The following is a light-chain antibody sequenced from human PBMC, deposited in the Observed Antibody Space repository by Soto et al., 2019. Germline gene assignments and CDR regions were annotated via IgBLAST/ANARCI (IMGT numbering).Light chain of an antibody. Sequence: QSALTQPPSVSAAPGQKVTISCSGSSSNIGNNYVSWYQQLPGTAPKLLIYDNNKRPSGIPDRFSGSKSGTSATLGITGLQTGDEADYYCGTWDSSLSAGNYVFGTGTKVT. CDR3: GTWDSSLSAGNYV. V-gene: IGLV1-51*01. CDR1: SSNIGNNY. J-gene: IGLJ1*01. CDR2: DNN.